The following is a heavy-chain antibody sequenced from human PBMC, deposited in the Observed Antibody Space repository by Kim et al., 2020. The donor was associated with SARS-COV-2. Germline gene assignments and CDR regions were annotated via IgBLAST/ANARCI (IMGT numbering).Heavy chain of an antibody. Sequence: GGSLRLSCAASGFTFSSYGMHWVRQAPGKGLEWVAVISYDGSNKYYADSVKGRFTISRDNSKNTLYLQMNSLRADDTAVYYCAKNPSRIAAAGVYFDYWG. CDR3: AKNPSRIAAAGVYFDY. J-gene: IGHJ4*01. CDR2: ISYDGSNK. CDR1: GFTFSSYG. D-gene: IGHD6-13*01. V-gene: IGHV3-30*18.